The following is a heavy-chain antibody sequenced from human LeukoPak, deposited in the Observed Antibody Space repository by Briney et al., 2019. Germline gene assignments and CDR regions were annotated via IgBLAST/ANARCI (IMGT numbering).Heavy chain of an antibody. CDR1: GYTFTSYD. CDR2: MNPNGGNT. D-gene: IGHD3-22*01. J-gene: IGHJ4*02. Sequence: ASVKVSCKASGYTFTSYDINWVRQATGQGLEWMGWMNPNGGNTGYAQKFQGRVTMTRNTSISTAYMELSSLRSEDAAVYYCARAHYDSSGQYYFDYWGQGTLVTVSS. V-gene: IGHV1-8*01. CDR3: ARAHYDSSGQYYFDY.